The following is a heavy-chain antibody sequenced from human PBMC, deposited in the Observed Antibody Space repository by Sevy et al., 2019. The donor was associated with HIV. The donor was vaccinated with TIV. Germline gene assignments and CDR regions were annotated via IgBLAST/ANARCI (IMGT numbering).Heavy chain of an antibody. Sequence: GGSLRLSCKASGFIISSYGVHWVRQAPGKGLEWVASIFNDGKTKYYGDAVKGRFTISRDDSKNTLYLQMDSLRAEDTAVYYCARESGSDWYLDYWGQGTLVTVSS. D-gene: IGHD1-26*01. V-gene: IGHV3-33*01. CDR2: IFNDGKTK. CDR1: GFIISSYG. CDR3: ARESGSDWYLDY. J-gene: IGHJ4*02.